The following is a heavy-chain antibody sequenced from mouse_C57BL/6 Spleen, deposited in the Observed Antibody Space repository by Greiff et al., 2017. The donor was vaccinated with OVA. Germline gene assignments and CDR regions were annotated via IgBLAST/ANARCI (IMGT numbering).Heavy chain of an antibody. CDR3: TSSYFDY. V-gene: IGHV6-3*01. CDR1: GFTFSNYW. J-gene: IGHJ2*01. Sequence: EVMLVESGGGLVQPGGSMKLSCVASGFTFSNYWMNWVRQSPEKGLEWVAQIRLKSDNYATHYAESVKGRFTISRDDSISSVYLQMNNLRAEDTGIYYCTSSYFDYWGQGTTLTVSS. D-gene: IGHD6-1*01. CDR2: IRLKSDNYAT.